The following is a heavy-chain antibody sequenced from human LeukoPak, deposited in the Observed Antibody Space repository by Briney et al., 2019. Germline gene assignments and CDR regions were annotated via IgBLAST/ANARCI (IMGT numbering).Heavy chain of an antibody. CDR2: IRYDGSNK. CDR1: GFTFSSYG. D-gene: IGHD3-10*01. Sequence: GGSLRLSCAASGFTFSSYGMHWVRQAPGKGLEWVAFIRYDGSNKYYADSVKGRFTISRDNSKNTLYLQMNSLRAEDTAVYYCAKGDGETLGGDYWGQGTLVTVSS. V-gene: IGHV3-30*02. CDR3: AKGDGETLGGDY. J-gene: IGHJ4*02.